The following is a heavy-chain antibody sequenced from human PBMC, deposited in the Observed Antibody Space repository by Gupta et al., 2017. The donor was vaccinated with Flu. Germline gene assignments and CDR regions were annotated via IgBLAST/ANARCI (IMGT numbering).Heavy chain of an antibody. Sequence: EVQLVESGGGLVQPGGSLRLSCAASGFTLSGFWMNWVRQAPGKGVGRVANINQDGTEKYYGDSVEGRFTISRDYAKNSLYLQMDSLRVEDTAVYYWARALYWEPFDYWGQGTLVTVSS. J-gene: IGHJ4*02. CDR3: ARALYWEPFDY. D-gene: IGHD2-8*02. CDR1: GFTLSGFW. CDR2: INQDGTEK. V-gene: IGHV3-7*04.